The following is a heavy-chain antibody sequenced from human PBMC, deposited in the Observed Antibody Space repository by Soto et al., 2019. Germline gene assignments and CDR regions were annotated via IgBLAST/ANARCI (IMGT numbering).Heavy chain of an antibody. CDR3: ARGRGYYYGMDV. CDR1: GGSISSYY. J-gene: IGHJ6*02. CDR2: IYYSGST. Sequence: SETLSLTCTVSGGSISSYYWSWIRQPPGKGLEWIGYIYYSGSTNYNPSLKSRVTISVDTSKNQFSLKLSSVTAADTAVYYCARGRGYYYGMDVWGQGTTVTVSS. V-gene: IGHV4-59*12.